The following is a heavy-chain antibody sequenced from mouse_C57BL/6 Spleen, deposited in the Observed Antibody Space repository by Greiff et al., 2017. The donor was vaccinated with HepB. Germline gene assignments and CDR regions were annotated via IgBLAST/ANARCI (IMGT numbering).Heavy chain of an antibody. CDR2: ISTYYGDA. Sequence: QVHVKQSGPELVRPGVSVKISCKGSGYTFTDYAMHWVKQSHAKSLEWIGVISTYYGDASYNQKFKDKATMTVDKSSSTAYMELARLTSEDSAVYYCARLIYYYGSSYDYFDYWGQGTTLTVSS. D-gene: IGHD1-1*01. CDR1: GYTFTDYA. V-gene: IGHV1-67*01. CDR3: ARLIYYYGSSYDYFDY. J-gene: IGHJ2*01.